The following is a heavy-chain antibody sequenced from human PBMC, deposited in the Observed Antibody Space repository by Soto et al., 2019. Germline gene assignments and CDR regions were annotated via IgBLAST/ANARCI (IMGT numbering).Heavy chain of an antibody. CDR2: ISYDGSNK. V-gene: IGHV3-30*18. D-gene: IGHD6-13*01. CDR1: GFTFSSYG. J-gene: IGHJ4*02. Sequence: QPGGSLRLSCAASGFTFSSYGMHWVRQAPGKGLEWVAVISYDGSNKYYADSVKGRFTISRDNSKNTLYLQMNSLRAEDTAVYYCAKDPGSSWYYFDYWGQGXLVTVYS. CDR3: AKDPGSSWYYFDY.